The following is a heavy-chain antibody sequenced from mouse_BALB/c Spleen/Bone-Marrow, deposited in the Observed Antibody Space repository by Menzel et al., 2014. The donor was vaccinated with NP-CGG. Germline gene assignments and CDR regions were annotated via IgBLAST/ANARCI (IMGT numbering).Heavy chain of an antibody. Sequence: ESGPGLVKPSQSLSLTCTVTGYSITNDYAWNLIRQFPGNKLEWMGFISYSGSTSYNPSLKSRISITRDTSKSQYFLQLNAVTAEDTATYYCARSNDGFPAWFAYWGQGTLVTVSA. J-gene: IGHJ3*01. V-gene: IGHV3-2*02. D-gene: IGHD2-3*01. CDR2: ISYSGST. CDR1: GYSITNDYA. CDR3: ARSNDGFPAWFAY.